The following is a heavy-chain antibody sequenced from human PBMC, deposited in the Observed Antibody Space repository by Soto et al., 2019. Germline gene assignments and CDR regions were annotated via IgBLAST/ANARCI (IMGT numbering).Heavy chain of an antibody. J-gene: IGHJ3*02. V-gene: IGHV3-48*03. CDR2: ISTSGTVI. CDR3: TRDQENTPYYIYDAFDI. Sequence: PGGSLRLSCAVSGFIFSNFEMNWVRQAPGKGLEWVSYISTSGTVIYYADSVKGRFTISRDNAKNSLYLQMNSLRAEDTAVYYCTRDQENTPYYIYDAFDIWGQGIMVTVSS. CDR1: GFIFSNFE. D-gene: IGHD3-22*01.